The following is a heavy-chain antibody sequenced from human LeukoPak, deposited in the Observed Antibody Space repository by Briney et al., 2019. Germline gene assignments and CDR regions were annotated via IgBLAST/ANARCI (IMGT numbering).Heavy chain of an antibody. CDR2: IYYSGTT. J-gene: IGHJ4*02. CDR3: ARVMGSGWTGFDY. Sequence: SETLSLTCTVSGGSISSGGYYWSWIRQPPGKGLEWIGYIYYSGTTNYSPSLKSRVTISVDTSKNQFSLKLSSVTAADTAVYYCARVMGSGWTGFDYWGQGTLVTVSS. V-gene: IGHV4-61*08. CDR1: GGSISSGGYY. D-gene: IGHD6-19*01.